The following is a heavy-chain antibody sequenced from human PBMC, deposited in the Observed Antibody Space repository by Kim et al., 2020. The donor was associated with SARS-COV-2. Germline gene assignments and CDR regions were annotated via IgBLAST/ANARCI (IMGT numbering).Heavy chain of an antibody. D-gene: IGHD3-10*01. CDR2: INPSGGST. CDR1: GYTFTSYY. J-gene: IGHJ4*02. Sequence: ASVKVSCKASGYTFTSYYMHWVRQAPGQGLEWMGIINPSGGSTSYAQKFQGRVTMTRDTSTSTVYMELSSLRSEDTAVYYCARDRYVDTMVREPGYCFDYWGQGTLVTVSS. V-gene: IGHV1-46*01. CDR3: ARDRYVDTMVREPGYCFDY.